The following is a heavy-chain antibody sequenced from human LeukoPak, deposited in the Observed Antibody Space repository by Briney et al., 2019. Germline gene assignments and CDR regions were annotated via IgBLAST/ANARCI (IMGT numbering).Heavy chain of an antibody. CDR2: IIPIFGTA. D-gene: IGHD3-22*01. V-gene: IGHV1-69*13. CDR3: AAVAGPYDSGYYFDY. Sequence: SVKVSCKASGGTFSSYAISWVRQAPGQGLEWMEGIIPIFGTANYAQKFQGRVTITADESTSTAYMELSSLRSEDTAVYYCAAVAGPYDSGYYFDYWGQGTLVTVSS. CDR1: GGTFSSYA. J-gene: IGHJ4*02.